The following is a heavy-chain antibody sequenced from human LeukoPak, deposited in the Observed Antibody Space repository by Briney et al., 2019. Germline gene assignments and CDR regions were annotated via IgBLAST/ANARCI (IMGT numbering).Heavy chain of an antibody. Sequence: GGSLRLSCAASGFTFSSYWMHWVRQAPGKGLVWVSRINSDGSSTSYADSVKGRFTISRDNAKNTLYLQRNSLRAEDTAVYYCARDRRCSGGSCYSRYYYYGMDVWGKGTTVTVSS. D-gene: IGHD2-15*01. CDR1: GFTFSSYW. V-gene: IGHV3-74*01. J-gene: IGHJ6*04. CDR3: ARDRRCSGGSCYSRYYYYGMDV. CDR2: INSDGSST.